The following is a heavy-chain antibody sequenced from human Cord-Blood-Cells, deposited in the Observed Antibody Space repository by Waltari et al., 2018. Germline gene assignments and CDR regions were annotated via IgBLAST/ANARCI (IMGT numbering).Heavy chain of an antibody. CDR2: INHSGST. Sequence: QVQLQQWGARLLKPSETLSLTCAVYGGSFSGYSWSWIRQPPGKGLEWIGEINHSGSTNYNPSLKSRVTISVDTSKNQFSLKLSSVTAADTAVYYCASGVPASYYYDSSGSFDYWGQGTLVTVSS. CDR1: GGSFSGYS. J-gene: IGHJ4*02. CDR3: ASGVPASYYYDSSGSFDY. D-gene: IGHD3-22*01. V-gene: IGHV4-34*01.